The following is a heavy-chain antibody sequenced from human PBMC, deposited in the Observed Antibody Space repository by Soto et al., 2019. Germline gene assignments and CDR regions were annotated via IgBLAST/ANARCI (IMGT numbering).Heavy chain of an antibody. CDR3: ARSNGAAAQYYYYGMDV. Sequence: PGESLKISCKGSGYSFTSYWIGWVRQMPGKGLEWMGIIYPGDSDTRYSPSFQGQVTISADKSISTAYLQWSSLKASDTAMYYCARSNGAAAQYYYYGMDVWGQGTTVTVS. D-gene: IGHD4-4*01. CDR2: IYPGDSDT. J-gene: IGHJ6*02. CDR1: GYSFTSYW. V-gene: IGHV5-51*01.